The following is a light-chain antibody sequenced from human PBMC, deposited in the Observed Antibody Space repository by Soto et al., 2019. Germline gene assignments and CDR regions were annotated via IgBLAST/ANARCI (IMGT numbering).Light chain of an antibody. Sequence: IQMTRSPSTLSASVGDRVTITCRASLSISTYLNWYQQKPGKAPMLLIYTASSLQSGVPSRFSGTGSGTEFTFSITSLQPEDFGTYYCQQCYMGWTFGQGTKVDI. CDR2: TAS. V-gene: IGKV1-39*01. CDR1: LSISTY. J-gene: IGKJ1*01. CDR3: QQCYMGWT.